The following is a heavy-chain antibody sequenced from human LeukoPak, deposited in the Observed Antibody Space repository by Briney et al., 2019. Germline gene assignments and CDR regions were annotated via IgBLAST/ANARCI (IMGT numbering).Heavy chain of an antibody. D-gene: IGHD2-2*02. Sequence: SETLSLTCAVYGGSFSGYYWSWIRQPPRKGLEWIGEINHSGSTNYNPSLKSRVAISVDTSKNQFSLKLSSVTAADTAVYYCARGGWGCSSTSCYTPDFDYWGQGTLVTVSS. CDR2: INHSGST. V-gene: IGHV4-34*01. CDR1: GGSFSGYY. CDR3: ARGGWGCSSTSCYTPDFDY. J-gene: IGHJ4*02.